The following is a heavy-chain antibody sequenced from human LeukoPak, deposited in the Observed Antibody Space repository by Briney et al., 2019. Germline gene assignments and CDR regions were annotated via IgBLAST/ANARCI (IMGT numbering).Heavy chain of an antibody. D-gene: IGHD6-13*01. CDR3: ARSPGIGTAGTVDY. V-gene: IGHV1-18*01. CDR2: ISAYNGNT. CDR1: GYTFTSYD. J-gene: IGHJ4*02. Sequence: ASVKVSCKASGYTFTSYDINWVRQAPGQGLEWMGWISAYNGNTNFVQKLQGRVTMTTATSTSTVYMELRSLRSDDTAVYYCARSPGIGTAGTVDYWGQGTLVTVSS.